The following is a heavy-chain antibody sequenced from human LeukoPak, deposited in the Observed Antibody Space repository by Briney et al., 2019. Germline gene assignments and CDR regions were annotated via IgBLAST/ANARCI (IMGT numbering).Heavy chain of an antibody. Sequence: ASVKVSYKASGGTFSSYAISWVRQAPGQGLEWMGRIIPILGIANYAQKFQGRVTITADKSTSTAYMELSSLRSEDTAVYYCASQIFMNFEHAYGSGSYQDYWGQGTLVTVSS. CDR1: GGTFSSYA. CDR2: IIPILGIA. CDR3: ASQIFMNFEHAYGSGSYQDY. J-gene: IGHJ4*02. V-gene: IGHV1-69*04. D-gene: IGHD3-10*01.